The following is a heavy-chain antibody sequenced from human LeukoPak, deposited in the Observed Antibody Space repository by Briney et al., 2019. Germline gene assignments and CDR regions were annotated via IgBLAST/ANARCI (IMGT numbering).Heavy chain of an antibody. D-gene: IGHD3-22*01. CDR3: ARQHYYDSSGYYNFDY. CDR2: IYYSGST. Sequence: KPSETLSLTCTVSGGSISSSSYYWGWIRQPPGKGLEWIGCIYYSGSTYYNPSLKSRVTISVDTSKNQFSLKLSSVAAADTAVYYCARQHYYDSSGYYNFDYWGQGTLVTVSS. CDR1: GGSISSSSYY. J-gene: IGHJ4*02. V-gene: IGHV4-39*01.